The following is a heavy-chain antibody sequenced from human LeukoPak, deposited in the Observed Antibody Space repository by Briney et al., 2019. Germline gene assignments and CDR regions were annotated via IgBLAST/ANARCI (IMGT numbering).Heavy chain of an antibody. CDR2: IKQDGSEI. J-gene: IGHJ4*02. CDR3: ARQAATMGRFYFDY. D-gene: IGHD5-24*01. CDR1: GFIFTSYW. Sequence: GGSLRLSCAASGFIFTSYWMSWVRQAPGKGLEWVANIKQDGSEIYYVDSVKGRFTISRDNAKNSLSLQMNSLRAEDTAVYYCARQAATMGRFYFDYWGQGTLVTVSS. V-gene: IGHV3-7*03.